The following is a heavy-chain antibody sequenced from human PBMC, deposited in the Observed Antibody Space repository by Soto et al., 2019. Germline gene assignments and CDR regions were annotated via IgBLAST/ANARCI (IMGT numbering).Heavy chain of an antibody. CDR3: ARRYGGAVDY. V-gene: IGHV4-59*08. Sequence: QVQLQESGPGLVKPSETLSLTSTVSGGSISNYYWSWIRQPPGKGLEWIGYIYFSGSTNYNPSLKRRVPLSVDTSKSQFSLTLSSVTAADTAVYYCARRYGGAVDYWGQGTLVTVSS. CDR2: IYFSGST. CDR1: GGSISNYY. J-gene: IGHJ4*02. D-gene: IGHD3-10*01.